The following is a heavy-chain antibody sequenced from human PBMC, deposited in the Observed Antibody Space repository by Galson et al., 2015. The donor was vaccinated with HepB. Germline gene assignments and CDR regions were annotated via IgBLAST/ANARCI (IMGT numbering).Heavy chain of an antibody. D-gene: IGHD6-25*01. CDR2: INPSGGST. CDR1: GYTFTSYY. J-gene: IGHJ4*02. V-gene: IGHV1-46*03. CDR3: ARVFSGGGLTARDDY. Sequence: SVKVSCKASGYTFTSYYMHWVRQAPGQGLEWMGIINPSGGSTSYAQKFQGRVTMTRDTSTSTVYMELSSLRSEDTAVYYCARVFSGGGLTARDDYWGQGTLVTVSS.